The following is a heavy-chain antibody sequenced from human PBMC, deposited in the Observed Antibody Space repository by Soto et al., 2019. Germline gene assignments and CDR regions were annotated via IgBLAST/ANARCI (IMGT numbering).Heavy chain of an antibody. CDR2: ISAYNGNT. D-gene: IGHD3-10*01. J-gene: IGHJ4*02. CDR1: GYTFTSYG. CDR3: ASLPRGSGSYYNVN. Sequence: ASVKVSCKASGYTFTSYGISWVRQAPGQGLEWMGWISAYNGNTNYAQKLQGRVTMTTDTSTSTAYMELRSLRSDDTAVYYCASLPRGSGSYYNVNWGKGTLVTVSS. V-gene: IGHV1-18*01.